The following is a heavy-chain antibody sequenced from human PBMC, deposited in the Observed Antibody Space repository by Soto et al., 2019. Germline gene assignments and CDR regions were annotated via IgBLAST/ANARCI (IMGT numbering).Heavy chain of an antibody. V-gene: IGHV5-51*01. J-gene: IGHJ4*02. Sequence: PGESLKISCKGSGYSFTSYWIGWVRQMPGKGLEWMGIIYPGDSDTRYSPSFQGQVTISANKSISTAYPQWSSLKASDTAMYYCARVLSYDSSGYYEAMDYWGQGTLVTVSS. CDR1: GYSFTSYW. D-gene: IGHD3-22*01. CDR3: ARVLSYDSSGYYEAMDY. CDR2: IYPGDSDT.